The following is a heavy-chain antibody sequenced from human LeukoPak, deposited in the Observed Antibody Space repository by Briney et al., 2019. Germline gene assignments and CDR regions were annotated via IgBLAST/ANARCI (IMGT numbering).Heavy chain of an antibody. CDR1: GGSFSDYY. J-gene: IGHJ4*02. V-gene: IGHV4-34*01. Sequence: SETLSLTCAVYGGSFSDYYWSWIRQPPGKGLEWIGEINHSGSTNYNPSLTSRVTISVDTSKNQFSLKLISVTAADTAVYYCARGPCSGGSCYLFYWGQGNLVTASP. CDR3: ARGPCSGGSCYLFY. D-gene: IGHD2-15*01. CDR2: INHSGST.